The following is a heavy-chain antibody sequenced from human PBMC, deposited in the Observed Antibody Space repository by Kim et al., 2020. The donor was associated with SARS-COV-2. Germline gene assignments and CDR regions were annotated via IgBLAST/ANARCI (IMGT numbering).Heavy chain of an antibody. D-gene: IGHD6-13*01. V-gene: IGHV3-30*18. CDR1: GFTFSSYG. CDR3: SKGDAAAGSWLASYFKH. Sequence: GGSLRLSCAASGFTFSSYGMHWVRQAPGKGLEWVAVISYDGSNKYYADSVKGRFTISRDNSKNTLYLQMNSLRAEDTAVYYCSKGDAAAGSWLASYFKH. CDR2: ISYDGSNK. J-gene: IGHJ1*01.